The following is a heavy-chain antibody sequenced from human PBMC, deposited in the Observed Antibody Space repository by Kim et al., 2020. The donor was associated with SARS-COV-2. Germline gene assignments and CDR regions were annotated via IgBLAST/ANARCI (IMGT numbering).Heavy chain of an antibody. CDR2: T. J-gene: IGHJ4*02. D-gene: IGHD2-15*01. Sequence: TNYADSVKGRFTISRDNAKNSLYLQMNSLRAEDTAVYYCARWWGEYYFDYWGQGTLVTVSS. CDR3: ARWWGEYYFDY. V-gene: IGHV3-11*03.